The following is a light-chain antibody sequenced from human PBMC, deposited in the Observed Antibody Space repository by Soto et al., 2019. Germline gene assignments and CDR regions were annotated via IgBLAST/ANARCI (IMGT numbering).Light chain of an antibody. CDR3: MQATHWPFT. Sequence: DVVMTQSPLSLPVTLGQPASISCRSSQSLVHSDGNIYLIWFQQRSGQSPRRLIYKVSNRDSGVPYRFSGSGSDTDFTLTISRVEAEDVAIYFCMQATHWPFTSGPGTKVDIK. J-gene: IGKJ3*01. V-gene: IGKV2-30*02. CDR2: KVS. CDR1: QSLVHSDGNIY.